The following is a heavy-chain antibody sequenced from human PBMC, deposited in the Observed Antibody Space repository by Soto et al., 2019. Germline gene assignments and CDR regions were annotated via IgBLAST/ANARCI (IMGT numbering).Heavy chain of an antibody. CDR1: GGSISSYY. D-gene: IGHD4-17*01. Sequence: SETLSLTCTVSGGSISSYYWSWIRQPPGKGLEWIGYIYYSGSTNYNPSLKSRVTISVDTSKNQFSLKLSSVTAADTAVYYCASLGPAYGDYYYYYYMDVWGKGTTVTVSS. CDR3: ASLGPAYGDYYYYYYMDV. J-gene: IGHJ6*03. CDR2: IYYSGST. V-gene: IGHV4-59*01.